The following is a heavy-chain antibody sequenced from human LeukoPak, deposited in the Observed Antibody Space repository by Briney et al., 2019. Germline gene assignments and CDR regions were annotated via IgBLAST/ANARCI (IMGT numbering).Heavy chain of an antibody. Sequence: PSETLSLTCTVSGGSISSYYWSWIRQPPGKGLEWIGYIYYSGSTNYNPSLKSRVTISEDTSKNQFSLKLSSVTAADTAVYYCARRYSYGYGGSYYFDYWGQGTLVTVSS. CDR1: GGSISSYY. CDR2: IYYSGST. V-gene: IGHV4-59*13. J-gene: IGHJ4*02. D-gene: IGHD5-18*01. CDR3: ARRYSYGYGGSYYFDY.